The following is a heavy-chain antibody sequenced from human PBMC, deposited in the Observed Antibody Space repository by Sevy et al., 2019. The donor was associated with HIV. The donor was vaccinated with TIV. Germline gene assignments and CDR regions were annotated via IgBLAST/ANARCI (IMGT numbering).Heavy chain of an antibody. J-gene: IGHJ3*02. D-gene: IGHD3-10*01. V-gene: IGHV3-74*01. Sequence: GGSLRLSCAASGFTFGNYWMHWVRQAPGKGLVWISRINNDGSNTNYADSVKGRFNTSRDNAKNTLYLQMNSLSAEDTAVYYCGREMISMVPGVPDAFDIWGKGTMVTVSS. CDR3: GREMISMVPGVPDAFDI. CDR1: GFTFGNYW. CDR2: INNDGSNT.